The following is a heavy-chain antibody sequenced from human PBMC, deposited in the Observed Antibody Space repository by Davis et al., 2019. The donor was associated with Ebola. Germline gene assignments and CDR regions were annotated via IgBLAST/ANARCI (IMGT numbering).Heavy chain of an antibody. CDR1: AFTFTTYA. CDR2: ISSGGGAP. D-gene: IGHD3-22*01. V-gene: IGHV3-23*01. Sequence: GGSLRLSCAASAFTFTTYAMGWVRQAPGKGLEWVSDISSGGGAPYYADSVKGRFSISRDTSNNALYLQMNSLRAEDTAVYYCARGVTMIVVELYGMDVWGKGTTVTVSS. J-gene: IGHJ6*04. CDR3: ARGVTMIVVELYGMDV.